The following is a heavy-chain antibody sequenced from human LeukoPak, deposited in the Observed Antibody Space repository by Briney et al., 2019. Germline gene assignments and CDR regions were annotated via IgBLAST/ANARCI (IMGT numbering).Heavy chain of an antibody. CDR2: INPSGGST. CDR3: ARSDCRGGSCLFDP. Sequence: ASVKVSCKASGYTFTSYYMHWVRQAPGQGLEWMGIINPSGGSTNYAQKFQGRVTMTRDMSTSTVYMDLSSLRSEDTAVYYCARSDCRGGSCLFDPWGQGTLVTVSS. V-gene: IGHV1-46*01. CDR1: GYTFTSYY. D-gene: IGHD2-15*01. J-gene: IGHJ5*02.